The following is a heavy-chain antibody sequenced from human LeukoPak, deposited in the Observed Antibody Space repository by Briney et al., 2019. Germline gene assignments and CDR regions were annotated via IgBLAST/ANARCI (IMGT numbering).Heavy chain of an antibody. J-gene: IGHJ4*02. CDR2: IYYSGST. Sequence: PSETLSLTCTVSGGSISSYYWSWIRQPPGKGLEWIGYIYYSGSTNYNPSLKSRVTISVDTSKNQFPLKLSSVTAADTAVYYCARHRDYYDSSGYYDYWGQGTLVTVST. CDR1: GGSISSYY. CDR3: ARHRDYYDSSGYYDY. D-gene: IGHD3-22*01. V-gene: IGHV4-59*08.